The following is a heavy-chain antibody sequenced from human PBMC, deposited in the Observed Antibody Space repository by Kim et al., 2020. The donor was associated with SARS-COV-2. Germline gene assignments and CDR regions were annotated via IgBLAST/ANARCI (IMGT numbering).Heavy chain of an antibody. CDR3: AKGLSDIVVVTADLHGGWFDP. D-gene: IGHD2-21*02. V-gene: IGHV3-23*01. CDR2: ISGSGGST. CDR1: GFTFSSYA. J-gene: IGHJ5*02. Sequence: GGSLRLSCAASGFTFSSYAMSWVRQAPGKGLEWVSAISGSGGSTYYADSVKGRFTISRDNSKNTLYLQMNSLRAEDTAVYYCAKGLSDIVVVTADLHGGWFDPWGQGTLVTVSS.